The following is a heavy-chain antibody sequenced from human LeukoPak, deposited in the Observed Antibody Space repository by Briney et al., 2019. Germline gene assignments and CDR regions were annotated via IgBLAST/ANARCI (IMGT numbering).Heavy chain of an antibody. J-gene: IGHJ4*02. D-gene: IGHD6-13*01. V-gene: IGHV4-59*08. CDR2: IYYSGST. Sequence: SETLSLTCTVSGGSISSYYWSWIRQPPGKGLEWIGYIYYSGSTNYNPSLKSRVTISVDTSKNQFSLKLSSVTAADTAVYYCARHAGNFDYFDYWGQGTLVTVSS. CDR1: GGSISSYY. CDR3: ARHAGNFDYFDY.